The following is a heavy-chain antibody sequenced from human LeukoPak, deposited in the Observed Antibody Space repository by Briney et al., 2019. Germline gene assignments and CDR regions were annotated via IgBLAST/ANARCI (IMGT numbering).Heavy chain of an antibody. V-gene: IGHV5-51*01. CDR3: ARLGRYDVLTGPDY. D-gene: IGHD3-9*01. Sequence: GESLKISCQGSGYNFTNHWIGWVRQPPGKGLEWMGIIYPGESDPRYSPSFQGQVTISADKSINTAYLRWGSLKAADTAMYYCARLGRYDVLTGPDYWGQGTLVTVSS. CDR2: IYPGESDP. J-gene: IGHJ4*02. CDR1: GYNFTNHW.